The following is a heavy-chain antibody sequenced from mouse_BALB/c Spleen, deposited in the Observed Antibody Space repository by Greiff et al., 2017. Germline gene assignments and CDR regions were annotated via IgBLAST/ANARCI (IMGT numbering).Heavy chain of an antibody. D-gene: IGHD2-1*01. CDR3: VRESYGKGNYYAMDY. CDR1: GFSLTSYD. Sequence: QVQLKQSGPGLVAPSQSLSITCTVSGFSLTSYDISWIRQPPGKGLEWLGVIWTGGGTNYNSAFMSRLSISKDNSKSQVFLKMNSLQTDDTAIYYCVRESYGKGNYYAMDYWGQGTSVTVSS. V-gene: IGHV2-9-2*01. CDR2: IWTGGGT. J-gene: IGHJ4*01.